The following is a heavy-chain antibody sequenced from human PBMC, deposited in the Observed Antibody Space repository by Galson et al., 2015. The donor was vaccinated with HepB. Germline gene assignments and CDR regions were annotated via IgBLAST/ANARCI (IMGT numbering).Heavy chain of an antibody. Sequence: SVKVSCKASGYTFTSYAMNWVRQAPGQGLEWMGWINTNTGNPTYAQGFTGRFVFSLDTSVSTAYLQISSLKAEDTAVYYCAREVRGYCSGGSCYWGHWGQGTLVTVSS. D-gene: IGHD2-15*01. J-gene: IGHJ4*02. CDR1: GYTFTSYA. CDR3: AREVRGYCSGGSCYWGH. CDR2: INTNTGNP. V-gene: IGHV7-4-1*02.